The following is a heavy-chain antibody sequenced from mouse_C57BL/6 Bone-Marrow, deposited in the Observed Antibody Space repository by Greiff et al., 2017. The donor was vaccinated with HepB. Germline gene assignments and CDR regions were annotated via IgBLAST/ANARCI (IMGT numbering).Heavy chain of an antibody. Sequence: VQLLQSGAELVKPGASVKLSCKASGYTFTSYWMPWVRQSPGQGLEWIGTISPSNSYTNYHEKVKGKSTLTVDKAYSNPYMQLSSLTSEDSAVYYWARDLYGCWFDDWGKGTSVTVSS. CDR3: ARDLYGCWFDD. V-gene: IGHV1-53*01. CDR2: ISPSNSYT. J-gene: IGHJ1*03. CDR1: GYTFTSYW. D-gene: IGHD1-1*02.